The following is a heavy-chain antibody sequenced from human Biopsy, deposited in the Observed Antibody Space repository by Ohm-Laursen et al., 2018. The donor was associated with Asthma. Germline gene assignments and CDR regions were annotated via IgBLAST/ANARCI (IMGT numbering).Heavy chain of an antibody. CDR3: ARAVDYSHYYGIDV. CDR1: GYTFNSAG. Sequence: SSVKVSCKTSGYTFNSAGITWVRQAPGQGLEWMGWISVYNGNAKVAQKLRDRVTMITDTSTSTAYMELRSLRSDDTAVYFCARAVDYSHYYGIDVWGQGTTVTVS. J-gene: IGHJ6*02. V-gene: IGHV1-18*01. CDR2: ISVYNGNA. D-gene: IGHD3-10*01.